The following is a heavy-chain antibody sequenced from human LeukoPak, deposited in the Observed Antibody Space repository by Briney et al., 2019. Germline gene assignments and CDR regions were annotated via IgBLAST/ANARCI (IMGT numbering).Heavy chain of an antibody. Sequence: SETLSLTCAVSGYSISSGYYWGWIRQPPGKGLEWIGSIYHSGSTYYNPSLKSRVTISVDTSKNQFSLKLSSVTAANTAVYYCARWGYYDILTGYSPWYFDYWGQGTLVTVSS. V-gene: IGHV4-38-2*01. CDR1: GYSISSGYY. CDR2: IYHSGST. D-gene: IGHD3-9*01. J-gene: IGHJ4*02. CDR3: ARWGYYDILTGYSPWYFDY.